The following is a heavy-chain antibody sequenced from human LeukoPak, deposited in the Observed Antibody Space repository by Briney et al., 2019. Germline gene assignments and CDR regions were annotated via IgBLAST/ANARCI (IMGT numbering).Heavy chain of an antibody. J-gene: IGHJ4*02. CDR2: IYYSGST. CDR3: TRELPAGGYNLRRYFDY. Sequence: PSETLSLTCTVSGGSISSYYWSWIRQPPGKGLEWIGYIYYSGSTNYNPSLKSRVTISVDTSKNQFSLKLSSVTAADTAVYYCTRELPAGGYNLRRYFDYWGQGTLVTVSS. V-gene: IGHV4-59*01. CDR1: GGSISSYY. D-gene: IGHD5-24*01.